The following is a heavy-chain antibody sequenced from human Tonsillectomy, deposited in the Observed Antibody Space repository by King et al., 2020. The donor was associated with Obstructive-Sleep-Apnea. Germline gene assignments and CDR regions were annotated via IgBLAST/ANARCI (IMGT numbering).Heavy chain of an antibody. CDR3: ARKGKWLQSLPFDY. V-gene: IGHV4-30-4*01. CDR2: IYYSVST. D-gene: IGHD5-24*01. CDR1: GVAISSGDYY. Sequence: HVQLQESGPGLVKPSQTLSLTCTVSGVAISSGDYYWNWIRQPPGKGLEWIGYIYYSVSTYYNPSLKSRVTISLDTSKNQFSLKVNSMTDADTAVYYCARKGKWLQSLPFDYWGQGTLVTVSA. J-gene: IGHJ4*02.